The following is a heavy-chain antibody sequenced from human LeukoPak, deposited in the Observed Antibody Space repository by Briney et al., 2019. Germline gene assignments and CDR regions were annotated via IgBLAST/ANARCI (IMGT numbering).Heavy chain of an antibody. V-gene: IGHV4-59*08. J-gene: IGHJ4*02. CDR3: ASSRDYYDSSGYLANYFDY. CDR2: MYYSGTT. Sequence: PSETLSLTCSVSGDSMSGYYWSWIRQPPGKGLEWIGYMYYSGTTNYNPSLKSRVTISADTSKNHFSLKLYSVTAADTAVYYCASSRDYYDSSGYLANYFDYWGQGTLVTVSS. CDR1: GDSMSGYY. D-gene: IGHD3-22*01.